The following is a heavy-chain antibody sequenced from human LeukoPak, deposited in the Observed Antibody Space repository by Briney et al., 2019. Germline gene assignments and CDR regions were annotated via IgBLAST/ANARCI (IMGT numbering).Heavy chain of an antibody. CDR3: ATLPYYYDSSGSYYFDY. Sequence: GGSLRLSCAASGFTFSSYSMNWVRQAPGKGLEWVSSISSSSSYIYYADSVKGRFTISRDNSKNTLYLQMNSLRVEDTAVYYCATLPYYYDSSGSYYFDYWGQGTLVTVSS. CDR1: GFTFSSYS. D-gene: IGHD3-22*01. CDR2: ISSSSSYI. J-gene: IGHJ4*02. V-gene: IGHV3-21*01.